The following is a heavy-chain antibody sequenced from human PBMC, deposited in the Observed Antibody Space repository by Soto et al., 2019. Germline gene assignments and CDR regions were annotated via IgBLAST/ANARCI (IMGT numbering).Heavy chain of an antibody. CDR1: GYTFTSYA. D-gene: IGHD2-2*01. V-gene: IGHV1-3*01. CDR2: INAGNGNT. CDR3: ARWVVPFSTLDP. Sequence: GASVKVSCKASGYTFTSYAMHWVRQAPGQRLEWMRWINAGNGNTKYSQKFQGRVTITRDTSASTAYMELSSLRSEDTAVYYCARWVVPFSTLDPWGQGTLVTVSS. J-gene: IGHJ5*02.